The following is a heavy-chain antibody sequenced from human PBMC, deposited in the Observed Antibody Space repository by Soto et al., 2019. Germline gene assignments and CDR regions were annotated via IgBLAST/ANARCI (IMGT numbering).Heavy chain of an antibody. V-gene: IGHV3-7*01. Sequence: GGTLSRTYTASGFVFKTNLMNWVRSAPGKGLEWVANIKQDGSEKYYVDSVKGRFTISRDNAKNSLYLEMNSLRAEDTAVYYCARDSEDPTSNFDYWGQGTLVSVSS. J-gene: IGHJ4*02. CDR2: IKQDGSEK. CDR3: ARDSEDPTSNFDY. CDR1: GFVFKTNL.